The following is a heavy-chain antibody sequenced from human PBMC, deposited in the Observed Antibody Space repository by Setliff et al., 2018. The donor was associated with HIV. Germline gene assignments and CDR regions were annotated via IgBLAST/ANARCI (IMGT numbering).Heavy chain of an antibody. CDR1: GGSISSSSYY. CDR2: IYYSGST. J-gene: IGHJ4*02. D-gene: IGHD3-10*01. V-gene: IGHV4-39*01. Sequence: SETLSPTCTVSGGSISSSSYYWGWIRQPPGKGLEWIGSIYYSGSTYYNPSLKSRVTISVDTSKNQFSLKLSSVTAADTAVYYCARKATYYYGSGSSNDYWGQGTLVTVSS. CDR3: ARKATYYYGSGSSNDY.